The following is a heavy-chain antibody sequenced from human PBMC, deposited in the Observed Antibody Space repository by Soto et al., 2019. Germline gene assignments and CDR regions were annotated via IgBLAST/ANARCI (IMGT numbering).Heavy chain of an antibody. CDR3: ARDKDDILTGYFHWFDP. D-gene: IGHD3-9*01. J-gene: IGHJ5*02. CDR1: GYTFTSYG. V-gene: IGHV1-18*01. Sequence: ASVKVSCKASGYTFTSYGIGWVRQAPGQGLEWMGWISAYNGNTNYAQKLQGRVTMTTDTSTSTAYMELRSLRSDDTAVYYCARDKDDILTGYFHWFDPWGQGTLVTVSS. CDR2: ISAYNGNT.